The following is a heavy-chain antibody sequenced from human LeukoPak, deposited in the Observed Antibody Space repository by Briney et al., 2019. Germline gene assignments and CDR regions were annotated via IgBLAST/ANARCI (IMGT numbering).Heavy chain of an antibody. V-gene: IGHV1-69*13. J-gene: IGHJ6*02. CDR3: ARGYCSGGSCYQRGFYYYGMDV. CDR2: IIPIFGTA. Sequence: SVKVSCKASGYTFTSYAMNWVRQAPGQGLEWMGGIIPIFGTANYPQKFQGRVTITADESTSTAYMELSSLRSEDTAVYYCARGYCSGGSCYQRGFYYYGMDVWGQGTTVTVSS. CDR1: GYTFTSYA. D-gene: IGHD2-15*01.